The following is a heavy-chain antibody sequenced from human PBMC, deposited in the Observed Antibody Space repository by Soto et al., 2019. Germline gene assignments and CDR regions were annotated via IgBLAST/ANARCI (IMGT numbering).Heavy chain of an antibody. CDR2: IYYTGST. D-gene: IGHD5-12*01. CDR3: ARHASGYDWYYFDY. Sequence: QVQLQESGPGLVKPSETLSLTFTVSGGSISSYYWSCIRQPPWLGLEWIGYIYYTGSTTYNPSRNSRGTIAVDRSKNQFSLKLNSVTDADTGVYYCARHASGYDWYYFDYWGQGTLVTVSS. CDR1: GGSISSYY. J-gene: IGHJ4*02. V-gene: IGHV4-59*08.